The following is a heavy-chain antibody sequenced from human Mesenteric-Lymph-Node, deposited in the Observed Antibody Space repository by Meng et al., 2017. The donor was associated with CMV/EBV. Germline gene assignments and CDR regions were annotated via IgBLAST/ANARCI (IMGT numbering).Heavy chain of an antibody. CDR3: ARDPRAADSSGYYYFDY. CDR1: FNFSSYS. V-gene: IGHV3-21*01. J-gene: IGHJ4*02. CDR2: ISSSSTYI. Sequence: FNFSSYSMNWVRQAPGKGLEWVSSISSSSTYIYYTDSMKGRFTISRDNAKNSLYLQMNSLRAEDTAVYYCARDPRAADSSGYYYFDYWGQGTLVTVSS. D-gene: IGHD3-22*01.